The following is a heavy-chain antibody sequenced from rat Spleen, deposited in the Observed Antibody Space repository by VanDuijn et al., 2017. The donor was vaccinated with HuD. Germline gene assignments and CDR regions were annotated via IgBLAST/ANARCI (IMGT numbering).Heavy chain of an antibody. D-gene: IGHD1-7*01. CDR2: INSAGST. CDR3: TRVDTMGTEDY. V-gene: IGHV3-3*01. Sequence: EVQLQESGPGLVKPSQSLSLTCSVTGYSITSNYWGWIRKFPGNKLEWMGYINSAGSTNYNPSLKSRISITRDTSKNQFFLQVNSVTTEDTATYYCTRVDTMGTEDYWGQGVVVTVSS. CDR1: GYSITSNY. J-gene: IGHJ2*01.